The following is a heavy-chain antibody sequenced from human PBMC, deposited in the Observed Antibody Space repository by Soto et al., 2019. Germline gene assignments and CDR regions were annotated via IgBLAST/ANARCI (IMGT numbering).Heavy chain of an antibody. V-gene: IGHV1-46*03. J-gene: IGHJ3*02. CDR2: INPSGGST. D-gene: IGHD3-3*01. Sequence: ASVKVSCKASGYTFTSYYMHWVRQAPGQGLEWMGIINPSGGSTSYAQKFQGRVTMTRDTSTSTVYMELSSLRSEDTAVYYCARDLDRITIFGVPTRGSAFDIWGQGTMVTVSS. CDR3: ARDLDRITIFGVPTRGSAFDI. CDR1: GYTFTSYY.